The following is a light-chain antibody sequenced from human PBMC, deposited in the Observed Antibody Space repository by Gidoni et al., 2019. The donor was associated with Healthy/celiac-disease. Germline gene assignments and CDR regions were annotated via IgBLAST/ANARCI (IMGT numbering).Light chain of an antibody. Sequence: SYVLTQPPSVSVAPGPTARITCGGNNIGSKSVHWYQQKPGQAPVLVVYDDSDRPSGIPVRFSGSNSRNTATLTISRVEDGDEADYYCQVWDSSKDVVFGGGTKLTVL. J-gene: IGLJ2*01. CDR2: DDS. CDR1: NIGSKS. V-gene: IGLV3-21*02. CDR3: QVWDSSKDVV.